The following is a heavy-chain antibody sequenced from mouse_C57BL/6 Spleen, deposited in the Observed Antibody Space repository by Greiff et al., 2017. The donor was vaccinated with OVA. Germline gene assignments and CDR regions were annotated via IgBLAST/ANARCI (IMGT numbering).Heavy chain of an antibody. CDR2: INPSSGYT. CDR3: AREYYGSSYVESYWYFDV. CDR1: GYTFTSYW. J-gene: IGHJ1*03. D-gene: IGHD1-1*01. Sequence: VHLVESGAELAKPGASVKLSCKASGYTFTSYWMHWVKQRPGQGLEWIGYINPSSGYTKYNQKFKDKATLTADKSSSTAYMQLSSLTYEDSAVYYCAREYYGSSYVESYWYFDVWGTGTTVTVSS. V-gene: IGHV1-7*01.